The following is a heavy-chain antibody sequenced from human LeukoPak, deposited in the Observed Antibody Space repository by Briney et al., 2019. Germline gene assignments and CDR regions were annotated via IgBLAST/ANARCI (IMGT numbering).Heavy chain of an antibody. Sequence: PGGSLRLSCAASGFTFSSYSMNWVRQAPGKGLEWVSSISSSSSYIYYADSVKGRFTISRDNAKNSLYLQMNSLRAEDTAVYYCARSTTTTFYDFWSGYYFGGFDYWGQGTLVTVSS. CDR3: ARSTTTTFYDFWSGYYFGGFDY. CDR1: GFTFSSYS. CDR2: ISSSSSYI. D-gene: IGHD3-3*01. V-gene: IGHV3-21*01. J-gene: IGHJ4*02.